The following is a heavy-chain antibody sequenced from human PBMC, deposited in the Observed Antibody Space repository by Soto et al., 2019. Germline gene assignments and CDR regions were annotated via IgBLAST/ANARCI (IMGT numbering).Heavy chain of an antibody. D-gene: IGHD2-21*01. CDR2: IYTAGNT. Sequence: EVHLVESGGGLVQPGGSLSLSYAASGFTVSSAYMAWVRQAPGKGLEWVSSIYTAGNTYYADSVKGRFTISRDGSENTLYLQMNSLRAEDTAVYYCARCGGSENYCYFFDYWGRGTLITVSS. V-gene: IGHV3-66*01. CDR3: ARCGGSENYCYFFDY. CDR1: GFTVSSAY. J-gene: IGHJ4*02.